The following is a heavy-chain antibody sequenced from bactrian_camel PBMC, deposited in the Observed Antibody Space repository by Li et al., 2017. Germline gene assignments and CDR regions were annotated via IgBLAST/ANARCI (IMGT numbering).Heavy chain of an antibody. CDR2: IDSNGVT. J-gene: IGHJ4*01. CDR3: AAKRTKSCNYATIHYGNFAY. Sequence: HVQLVESGGGSVQAGESLRLSCVVSGYRYSTYCMGWFRQAPGKTREGVAQIDSNGVTNYASSVEGRFTISKDNDKAILYLQMNSLEPEDTAMYYCAAKRTKSCNYATIHYGNFAYWGQGTQVTVS. V-gene: IGHV3S6*01. D-gene: IGHD3*01. CDR1: GYRYSTYC.